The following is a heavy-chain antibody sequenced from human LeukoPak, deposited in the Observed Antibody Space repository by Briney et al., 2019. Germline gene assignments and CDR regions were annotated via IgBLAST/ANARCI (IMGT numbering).Heavy chain of an antibody. V-gene: IGHV3-23*01. D-gene: IGHD3-16*01. CDR1: GFTFSSYA. CDR3: AGGGTSPDNWFDP. CDR2: ISGSGGST. J-gene: IGHJ5*02. Sequence: PGGSLRLSCAASGFTFSSYAMSWVRQAPGKGLEWVSAISGSGGSTYYADSVRGRFTISRDNSKNTLYLQMNSLRAEDTAVYYCAGGGTSPDNWFDPWGQGTLVTVSS.